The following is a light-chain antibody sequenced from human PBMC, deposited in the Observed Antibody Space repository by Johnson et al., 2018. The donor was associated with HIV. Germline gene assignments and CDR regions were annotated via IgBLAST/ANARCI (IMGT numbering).Light chain of an antibody. CDR1: SSNIGNNY. CDR3: GTWDSSLSAYV. Sequence: QSVLTQPPSMSAAPGQKVTISCSASSSNIGNNYVSWYQQLPGTAPKLLIYENNKRPSGIPDRFSGSKSGTSATLDLTGLQSGDEADYYCGTWDSSLSAYVFGNGTKVTVL. J-gene: IGLJ1*01. V-gene: IGLV1-51*02. CDR2: ENN.